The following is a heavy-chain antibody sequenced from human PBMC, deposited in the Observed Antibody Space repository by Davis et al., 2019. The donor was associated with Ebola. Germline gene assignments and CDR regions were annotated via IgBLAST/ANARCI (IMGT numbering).Heavy chain of an antibody. J-gene: IGHJ5*02. CDR3: AKVHPPTTVTTGWFDP. CDR1: GFILSSYA. V-gene: IGHV3-23*01. D-gene: IGHD4-17*01. Sequence: GSLKISCAASGFILSSYAMSWVRQAPGKGLEWVSSISVRSITYHADSVKGRFTISRDNSKNTLYLQMNSLRAEDTAVYYCAKVHPPTTVTTGWFDPWGQGTLVTVSS. CDR2: ISVRSIT.